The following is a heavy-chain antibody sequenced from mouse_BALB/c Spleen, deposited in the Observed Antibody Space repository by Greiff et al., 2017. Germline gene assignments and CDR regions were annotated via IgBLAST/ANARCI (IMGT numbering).Heavy chain of an antibody. V-gene: IGHV7-3*02. CDR3: ARVLYDYDGAWFAY. Sequence: EVKLVESGGGLVQPGGSLRLSCATSGFTFTDYYMSWVRQPPGQALEWLGFIRNKANGYTTEYSASVKGRFTISRDNSQSILYLQMNTLRAEDSATYYCARVLYDYDGAWFAYWGQGTLVTVSA. D-gene: IGHD2-4*01. J-gene: IGHJ3*01. CDR1: GFTFTDYY. CDR2: IRNKANGYTT.